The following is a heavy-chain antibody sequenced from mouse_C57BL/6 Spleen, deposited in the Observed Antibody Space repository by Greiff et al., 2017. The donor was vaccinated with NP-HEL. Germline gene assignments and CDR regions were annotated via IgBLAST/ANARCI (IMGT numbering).Heavy chain of an antibody. J-gene: IGHJ2*01. CDR2: INYDGSST. CDR3: ARDQGLYFDY. V-gene: IGHV5-16*01. Sequence: DVKLVESEGGLVQPGSSMKLSCTASGFTFSDYYMAWVRQVPEKGLEWVANINYDGSSTYYLDSLKSRFIISRDNAKNILYLQMSSLKSEDTATYYCARDQGLYFDYWGQGTTLTVSS. CDR1: GFTFSDYY.